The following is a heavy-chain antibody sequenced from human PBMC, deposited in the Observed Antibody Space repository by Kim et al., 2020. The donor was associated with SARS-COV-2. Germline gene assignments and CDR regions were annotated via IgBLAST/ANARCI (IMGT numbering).Heavy chain of an antibody. V-gene: IGHV3-23*01. J-gene: IGHJ4*02. CDR3: AKVPLTDGYSALDY. Sequence: YADAVKGRFTISRDNSKNTLYLQMNSLRAEDTAVYYCAKVPLTDGYSALDYWGQGTLVTVSS. D-gene: IGHD4-4*01.